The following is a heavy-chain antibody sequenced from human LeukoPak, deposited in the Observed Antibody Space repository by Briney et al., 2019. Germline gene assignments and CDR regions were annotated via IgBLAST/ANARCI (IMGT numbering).Heavy chain of an antibody. Sequence: GTSVKVSCKASGFTFTSSAMQWVRQARGQRLEWIGWIVVGSGNTNYAQKFQERVTITRDMSTSTAYMELSSLRSEDTAVYYCAADLSDYGDQTGAFDIWGQGKLLTVSS. CDR3: AADLSDYGDQTGAFDI. D-gene: IGHD4-17*01. V-gene: IGHV1-58*02. CDR1: GFTFTSSA. CDR2: IVVGSGNT. J-gene: IGHJ3*02.